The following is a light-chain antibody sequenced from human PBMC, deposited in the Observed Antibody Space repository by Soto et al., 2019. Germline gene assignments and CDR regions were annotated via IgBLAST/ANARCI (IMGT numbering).Light chain of an antibody. CDR2: GAS. CDR3: QQCTNWPLT. Sequence: EIVLTQSPGTLSLSPGERATLSCRASQSVSNNYLAWYQQKPGQAPRLLIYGASNRATGIPDRFSGSGSGTDFTLTISRLEPEYFAVYYCQQCTNWPLTFGGRTKVDIK. CDR1: QSVSNNY. J-gene: IGKJ4*01. V-gene: IGKV3D-20*02.